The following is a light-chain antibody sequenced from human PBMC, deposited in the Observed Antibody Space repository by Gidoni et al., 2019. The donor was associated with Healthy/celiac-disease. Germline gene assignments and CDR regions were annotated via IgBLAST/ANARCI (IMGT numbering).Light chain of an antibody. CDR3: CSYAGSSTYVV. V-gene: IGLV2-23*02. J-gene: IGLJ2*01. Sequence: QSALTQPASVSGSPGQSITISCPGTSRDVGSYNLVSGYQQHPGKAPKLMIYEVSTRPSGVSNRFSGSKSGNTASLTISGLQAEDEADYYCCSYAGSSTYVVFGGGTKLTVL. CDR1: SRDVGSYNL. CDR2: EVS.